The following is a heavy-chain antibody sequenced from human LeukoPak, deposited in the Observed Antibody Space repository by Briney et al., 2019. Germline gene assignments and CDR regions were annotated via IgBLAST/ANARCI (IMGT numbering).Heavy chain of an antibody. CDR3: ARDLGSIVVVVAASLGRAFDI. CDR2: ISGSGGST. CDR1: GFTFSSYA. J-gene: IGHJ3*02. Sequence: GGSLRLPCAASGFTFSSYAMSWVRQAPGKGLEWVSAISGSGGSTYYADSVKGRFTISRDNSKNTLYLQMNSLRAEDTAVYYCARDLGSIVVVVAASLGRAFDIWGQGTMVTVSS. V-gene: IGHV3-23*01. D-gene: IGHD2-15*01.